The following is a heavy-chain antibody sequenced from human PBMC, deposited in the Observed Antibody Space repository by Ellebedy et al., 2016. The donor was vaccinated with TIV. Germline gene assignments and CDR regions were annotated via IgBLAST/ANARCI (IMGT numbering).Heavy chain of an antibody. CDR1: GFNFREYY. J-gene: IGHJ4*02. CDR3: ARCSPPGPRPYYCYFYY. D-gene: IGHD3-10*01. CDR2: ISKTDINN. Sequence: PGGSLRLSCAASGFNFREYYMGWIRQAPGKGLEWVSYISKTDINNYYANSVKVRFTISRDDAKPRDGDNGTLYLQMDNLRADDTAVYYCARCSPPGPRPYYCYFYYWGQGSLVTVSS. V-gene: IGHV3-11*04.